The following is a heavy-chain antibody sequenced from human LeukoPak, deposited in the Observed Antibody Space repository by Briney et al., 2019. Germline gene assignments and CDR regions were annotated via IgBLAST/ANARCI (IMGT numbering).Heavy chain of an antibody. Sequence: PGGSLRLSCAASGFTFSDYYMSWIRQAPGKGLEWVSYISSSGSTIYYADSVKGRFTISRDNSKNTLYLQMNSLRAEDTAVYYCARASYYDSSASVWGQGTLVTVSS. D-gene: IGHD3-22*01. CDR2: ISSSGSTI. J-gene: IGHJ4*02. V-gene: IGHV3-11*04. CDR3: ARASYYDSSASV. CDR1: GFTFSDYY.